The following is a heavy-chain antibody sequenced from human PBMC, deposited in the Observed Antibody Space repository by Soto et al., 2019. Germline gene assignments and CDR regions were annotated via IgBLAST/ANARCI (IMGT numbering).Heavy chain of an antibody. J-gene: IGHJ4*02. CDR2: IIPIFGTA. D-gene: IGHD3-22*01. CDR1: GGTFSSYA. V-gene: IGHV1-69*13. Sequence: SVKVSCKASGGTFSSYAISWVRQAPGQGLEWMGGIIPIFGTANYAQKFQGRVTITADESTGTAYMELSSLRSEDTAVYYCARAPYYYDSSGYYSFDYWGQGTLVTVSS. CDR3: ARAPYYYDSSGYYSFDY.